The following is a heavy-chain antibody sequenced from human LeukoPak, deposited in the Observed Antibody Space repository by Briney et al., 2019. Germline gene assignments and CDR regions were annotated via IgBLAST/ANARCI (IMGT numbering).Heavy chain of an antibody. CDR2: ISWDGGST. Sequence: GGSLRLSCAASGFTFDDYAMHWVRQAPGKGLEWVSLISWDGGSTYYADSVKGRFTISRDNSKNSLYLQMNSLRAEDTALYYCAKVASYYDSSGYIDYWGQGTLVTVSS. D-gene: IGHD3-22*01. J-gene: IGHJ4*02. V-gene: IGHV3-43D*03. CDR1: GFTFDDYA. CDR3: AKVASYYDSSGYIDY.